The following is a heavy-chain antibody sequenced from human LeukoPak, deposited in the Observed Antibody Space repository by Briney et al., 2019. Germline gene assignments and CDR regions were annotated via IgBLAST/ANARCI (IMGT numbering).Heavy chain of an antibody. V-gene: IGHV4-34*01. CDR3: ARGWSGWYRHYFDY. CDR2: INHSGST. Sequence: SETLSLTCAVYGGSFSGYYWSWIRQPPGKGLEWIGEINHSGSTNYNPSLKSRVTISVDTSKNQFSLKLSSVTAADTAVYYCARGWSGWYRHYFDYWGQGTLVTVSS. J-gene: IGHJ4*02. CDR1: GGSFSGYY. D-gene: IGHD6-19*01.